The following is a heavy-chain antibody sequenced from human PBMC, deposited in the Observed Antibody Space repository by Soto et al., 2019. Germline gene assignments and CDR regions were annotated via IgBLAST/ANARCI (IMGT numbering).Heavy chain of an antibody. CDR3: ATKLSSGWYLYFDY. J-gene: IGHJ4*02. V-gene: IGHV3-30-3*01. D-gene: IGHD6-19*01. Sequence: QVQLVESGGGVVQPGTSLRLSCAASGFTFSSYAMHWVRQAPGKGLEWVAFISYDGSNKYYADSVKGRFTISRDNSKNTLYLQRNSPRAEDTAVYYCATKLSSGWYLYFDYWGQGTLVTVSS. CDR2: ISYDGSNK. CDR1: GFTFSSYA.